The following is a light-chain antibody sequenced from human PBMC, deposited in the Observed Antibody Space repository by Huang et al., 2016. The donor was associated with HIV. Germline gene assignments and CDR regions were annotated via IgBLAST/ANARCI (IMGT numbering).Light chain of an antibody. CDR1: QSISSW. Sequence: DIQMTQSPSTLSASVGDRVTITCRASQSISSWLAWYQHKPGKAPKLLIYKASNLESGVPSRLSGSGSGTEFTLNISSLQPDDFATYYCQQYNSYPLTFGGGTKVQIK. CDR2: KAS. CDR3: QQYNSYPLT. V-gene: IGKV1-5*03. J-gene: IGKJ4*01.